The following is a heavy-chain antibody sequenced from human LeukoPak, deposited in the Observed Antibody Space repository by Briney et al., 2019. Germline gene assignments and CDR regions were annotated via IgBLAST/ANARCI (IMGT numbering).Heavy chain of an antibody. Sequence: GESLKTSCKGSGNSFTSYWIGWVRQMPGKDLEWMGIIYPGDSDTRYCPSFQGQVTISAAKSISTAYVQWSSLKASDTAMYYCARQAIAAAGPDYWGQGTLVTVSS. D-gene: IGHD6-13*01. J-gene: IGHJ4*02. CDR2: IYPGDSDT. CDR3: ARQAIAAAGPDY. V-gene: IGHV5-51*01. CDR1: GNSFTSYW.